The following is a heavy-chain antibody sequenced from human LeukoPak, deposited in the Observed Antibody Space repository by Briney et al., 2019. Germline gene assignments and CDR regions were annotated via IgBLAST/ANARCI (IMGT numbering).Heavy chain of an antibody. J-gene: IGHJ1*01. CDR2: IKNDGKIT. Sequence: GGSLRLSCAASEFTFNNYWMHWVRQAPGKGLVWVSRIKNDGKITTYADSVKGRFTTSRDNAKNTFYLQMNSLRVEDTAVYYCLLIILGGSSQHWGQGTLVSVSS. D-gene: IGHD3-3*01. CDR1: EFTFNNYW. V-gene: IGHV3-74*01. CDR3: LLIILGGSSQH.